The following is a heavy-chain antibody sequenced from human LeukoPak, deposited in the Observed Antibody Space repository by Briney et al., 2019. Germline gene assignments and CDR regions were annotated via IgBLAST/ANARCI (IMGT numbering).Heavy chain of an antibody. CDR1: GGSISSSSYY. D-gene: IGHD6-6*01. CDR2: IYHSGST. Sequence: SETLSLTCTVSGGSISSSSYYWGWIRQPPGKGLEWIGYIYHSGSTNYNPSLQSRVTISVDTSKNQFSLNLNSVTAADTAVYYCARGGAARLHFQNWGQGTLVTVSS. V-gene: IGHV4-61*05. J-gene: IGHJ1*01. CDR3: ARGGAARLHFQN.